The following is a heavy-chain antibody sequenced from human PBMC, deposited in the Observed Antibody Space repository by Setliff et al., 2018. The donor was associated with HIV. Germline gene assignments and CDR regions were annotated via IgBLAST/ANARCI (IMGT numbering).Heavy chain of an antibody. Sequence: VKVSCKASGYTFTSYYMHWVRQAPGQGLEWMGIINPSSGSTTYAQKFQGRVTMTRDTSTSTVYMELSSLRSEDTAVYYCARDPSIAVAGAAVWGQGTTVTVSS. CDR1: GYTFTSYY. V-gene: IGHV1-46*01. CDR3: ARDPSIAVAGAAV. D-gene: IGHD6-19*01. CDR2: INPSSGST. J-gene: IGHJ6*02.